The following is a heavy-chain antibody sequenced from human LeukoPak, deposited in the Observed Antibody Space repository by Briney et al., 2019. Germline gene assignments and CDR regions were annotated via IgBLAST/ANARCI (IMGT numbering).Heavy chain of an antibody. J-gene: IGHJ3*02. V-gene: IGHV4-59*08. CDR2: IYYSGST. CDR1: GGSISSYY. CDR3: ATSYYAEKGHYDFWSGYPRDDAFDI. D-gene: IGHD3-3*01. Sequence: PSETLSLTCTVSGGSISSYYWSWIRQPPGKGLEWIGYIYYSGSTNYNPSLKSRVTISVDTSKNQFSLKLSSVTAADTAVYYRATSYYAEKGHYDFWSGYPRDDAFDIWGQGTMVTVSS.